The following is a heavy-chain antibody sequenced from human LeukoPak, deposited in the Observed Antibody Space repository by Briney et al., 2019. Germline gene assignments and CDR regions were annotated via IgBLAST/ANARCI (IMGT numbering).Heavy chain of an antibody. Sequence: GASVKVSCKASGYTFTSYGISWVRQAPGQGLEWMGGIIPIFGTANYAQKFQGRVTITADESTSTAYMELSSLRSEDTAVYYCARDQRGSGSYYNSFDYWGQGTLVTVSS. CDR3: ARDQRGSGSYYNSFDY. D-gene: IGHD3-10*01. CDR2: IIPIFGTA. CDR1: GYTFTSYG. J-gene: IGHJ4*02. V-gene: IGHV1-69*13.